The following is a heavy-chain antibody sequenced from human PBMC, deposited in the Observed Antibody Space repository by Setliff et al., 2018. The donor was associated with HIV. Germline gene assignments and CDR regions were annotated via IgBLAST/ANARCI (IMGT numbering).Heavy chain of an antibody. J-gene: IGHJ4*02. D-gene: IGHD3-10*01. CDR1: GASINSYF. CDR2: IHSGGTT. Sequence: SETLSLTCSVSGASINSYFWSWIRQPAGKGLEWIGRIHSGGTTNSNPSLKSRVTLSVDTSKNQFSLKLNSVTAADTAVYCCARGGLRVRGAIDSFDYWGQGTLVTVS. CDR3: ARGGLRVRGAIDSFDY. V-gene: IGHV4-4*07.